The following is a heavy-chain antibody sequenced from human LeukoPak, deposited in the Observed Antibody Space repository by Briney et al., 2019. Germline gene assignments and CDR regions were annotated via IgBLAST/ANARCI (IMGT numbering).Heavy chain of an antibody. V-gene: IGHV3-11*01. D-gene: IGHD3-3*02. CDR1: GFPFSDYY. J-gene: IGHJ4*02. CDR3: ARGIRIDWAGIEGVFDY. CDR2: ISSSGSTI. Sequence: PGGSLRLSCAASGFPFSDYYMSWIRQAPGKGLEWVSYISSSGSTIYYADSVKGRFTISRDNAKNSLYLQMNSLRAEDTAVYYCARGIRIDWAGIEGVFDYWGQGTLVTVSS.